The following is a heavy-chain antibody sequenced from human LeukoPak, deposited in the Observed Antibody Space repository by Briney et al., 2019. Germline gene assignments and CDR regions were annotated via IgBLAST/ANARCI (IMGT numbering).Heavy chain of an antibody. CDR2: ISGYNGNA. CDR3: ARDGHRRYYYESSDYRFDH. D-gene: IGHD3-22*01. J-gene: IGHJ4*02. V-gene: IGHV1-18*01. CDR1: GYTFTSYG. Sequence: ASVKVSCKASGYTFTSYGLSWVRQAPGQGLEWMGWISGYNGNANYAQKFQGRVTMTTDTSTSTAYMELRSLRSDDTAVYYCARDGHRRYYYESSDYRFDHWGQGTLVTVSS.